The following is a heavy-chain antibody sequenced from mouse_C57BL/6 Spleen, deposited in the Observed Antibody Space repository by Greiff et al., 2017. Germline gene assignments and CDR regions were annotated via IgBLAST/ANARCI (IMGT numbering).Heavy chain of an antibody. CDR1: GFTFSSYA. V-gene: IGHV5-4*01. Sequence: EVHLVESGGGLVKPGGSLKLSCAASGFTFSSYAMSWVRQTPEKRLEWVATISDGGSYTYYPDNVKGRFTISRDNAKNNLYLQMSHLKSEDTAMYYCARGLLRDAMDYWGQGTSVTVSS. J-gene: IGHJ4*01. CDR2: ISDGGSYT. D-gene: IGHD1-1*01. CDR3: ARGLLRDAMDY.